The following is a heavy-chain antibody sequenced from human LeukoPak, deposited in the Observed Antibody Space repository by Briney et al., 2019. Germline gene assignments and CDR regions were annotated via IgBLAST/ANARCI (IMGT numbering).Heavy chain of an antibody. CDR2: IYYRGGT. J-gene: IGHJ4*02. CDR3: ARGGTTVIAPVY. V-gene: IGHV4-30-4*01. Sequence: SQTLSLTCTVSGGSISSDGYYRSWIRQPPGEGLEWIGYIYYRGGTYYNPSLRSRVTISVDTSKNQFSLKLSSVTAADTAVYYCARGGTTVIAPVYWGQGTLVTVSS. CDR1: GGSISSDGYY. D-gene: IGHD4-23*01.